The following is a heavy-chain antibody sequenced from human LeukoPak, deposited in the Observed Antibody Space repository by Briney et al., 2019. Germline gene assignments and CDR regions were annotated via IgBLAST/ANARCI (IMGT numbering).Heavy chain of an antibody. J-gene: IGHJ4*02. CDR3: AKEAYDFWSGGRHYFDY. V-gene: IGHV3-23*01. Sequence: GGSLRLSCVVSGFTFSSYAMSWVRQAPGKGLEWVSAISGSGGSTYYADSVKGRFTISRDNSKNTLYLQMNSLRAEDTAVYYCAKEAYDFWSGGRHYFDYWGQGTLVTVSS. CDR2: ISGSGGST. CDR1: GFTFSSYA. D-gene: IGHD3-3*01.